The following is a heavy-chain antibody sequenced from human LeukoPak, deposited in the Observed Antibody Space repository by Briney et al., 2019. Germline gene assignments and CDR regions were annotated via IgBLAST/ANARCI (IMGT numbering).Heavy chain of an antibody. CDR2: IYYSGST. CDR3: ARHSALGNLDY. J-gene: IGHJ4*02. CDR1: GGSISSYY. V-gene: IGHV4-59*08. D-gene: IGHD7-27*01. Sequence: PSETLSLTCTVSGGSISSYYWSWIRQPPGKGLEWIGYIYYSGSTNYNPSLKSRVTISVDTSKNQFSLKLSSVTAADTAVYYCARHSALGNLDYWGQGTLVTVSS.